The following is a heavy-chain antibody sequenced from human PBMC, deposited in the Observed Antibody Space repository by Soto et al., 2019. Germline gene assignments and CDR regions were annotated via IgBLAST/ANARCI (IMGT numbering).Heavy chain of an antibody. CDR3: ARDKAYGDSEDY. D-gene: IGHD4-17*01. Sequence: EVQLVESGGGLVQPGGPLRLSCAASGFTFSNYWMSWVRQAPGKGLEWVANIKQEGSEKYYVDSVKGRFTISRDNAKNSLYLQMNSLRAEDTAVYYCARDKAYGDSEDYWGQGTLVTVSS. J-gene: IGHJ4*02. CDR1: GFTFSNYW. V-gene: IGHV3-7*03. CDR2: IKQEGSEK.